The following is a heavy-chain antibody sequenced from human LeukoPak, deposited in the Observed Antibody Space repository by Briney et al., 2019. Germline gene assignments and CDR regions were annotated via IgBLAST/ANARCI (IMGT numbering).Heavy chain of an antibody. D-gene: IGHD3-3*01. CDR2: IKQDGSEK. CDR1: GFTFSSYW. CDR3: ARGRKSYDFWSGYPFYFDY. J-gene: IGHJ4*02. Sequence: PGGSLRLSCAASGFTFSSYWMSWVRQAPGKGLEWVANIKQDGSEKYYVDSVKGRFTISRDNAKSSLYLQMNSLRAEDTAVYYCARGRKSYDFWSGYPFYFDYWGQGTLVTVSS. V-gene: IGHV3-7*01.